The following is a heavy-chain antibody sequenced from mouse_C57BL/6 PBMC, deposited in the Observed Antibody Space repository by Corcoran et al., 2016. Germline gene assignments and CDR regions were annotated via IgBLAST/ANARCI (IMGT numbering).Heavy chain of an antibody. CDR2: INTYSGVP. CDR1: GYTFTTYG. V-gene: IGHV9-3*01. J-gene: IGHJ3*01. Sequence: QIQLVQSGPELKKPGETVKISCKASGYTFTTYGMSWVKQAPGKGLKWMGWINTYSGVPTYADDFKGRFAFSLETSASTAYLQINNLKNEDTATYFCARREEFAYWGQGTLVTVSA. CDR3: ARREEFAY.